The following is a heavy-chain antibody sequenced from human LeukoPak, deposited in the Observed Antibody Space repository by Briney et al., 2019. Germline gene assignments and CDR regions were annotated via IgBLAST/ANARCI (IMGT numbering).Heavy chain of an antibody. CDR2: ISYDGSDK. CDR1: GVIFSSYV. D-gene: IGHD4-17*01. V-gene: IGHV3-30*18. Sequence: GRSLRLSCAASGVIFSSYVIHWVRQPPGKGLEWVATISYDGSDKYYADSVKGRFTISRDNSKNTLYLQVNSLRAEDTAVYYCAKGGGGTTVTYFDYSGRGSLVTVSS. CDR3: AKGGGGTTVTYFDY. J-gene: IGHJ4*02.